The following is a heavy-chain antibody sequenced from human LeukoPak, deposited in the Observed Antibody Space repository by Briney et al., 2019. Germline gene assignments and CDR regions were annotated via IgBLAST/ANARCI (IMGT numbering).Heavy chain of an antibody. Sequence: GESLKISCKGSGYSFTSYWIGWVRQMPGKGLEWMGIIYPGDSDTRYSPSFQGQVTISADKSISTAYLQWSSLKASGTAMYYCARAIRYYYDSSGYYHPFDYWGQGTLVTVSS. CDR1: GYSFTSYW. CDR2: IYPGDSDT. D-gene: IGHD3-22*01. V-gene: IGHV5-51*01. J-gene: IGHJ4*02. CDR3: ARAIRYYYDSSGYYHPFDY.